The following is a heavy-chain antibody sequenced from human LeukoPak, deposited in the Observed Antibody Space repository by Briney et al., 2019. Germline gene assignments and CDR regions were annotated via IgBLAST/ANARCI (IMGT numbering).Heavy chain of an antibody. CDR1: GFTFSSYG. J-gene: IGHJ3*02. CDR2: IRSKANSYAT. Sequence: PGGSLRLSCAASGFTFSSYGMSWVRQASGKGLEWVGHIRSKANSYATAYAASVKGRFTISRDDSKNTAYLQMNSLKTEDTAVYYCTSLIGSYYYDSSGSPTEAFDIWGQGTMVTVSS. V-gene: IGHV3-73*01. CDR3: TSLIGSYYYDSSGSPTEAFDI. D-gene: IGHD3-22*01.